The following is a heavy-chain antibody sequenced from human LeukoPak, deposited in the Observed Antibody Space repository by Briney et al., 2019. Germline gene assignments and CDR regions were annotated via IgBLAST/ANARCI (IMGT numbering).Heavy chain of an antibody. CDR3: AKEPDSSSWYEFDS. J-gene: IGHJ4*02. V-gene: IGHV3-23*01. CDR2: ISGSGGST. Sequence: GGSLRLSCAASGFTFSGYAMTWVRQAPGKGLEWVSAISGSGGSTYYADSVKGRFTISRDNSKNTLYLQMNSLRAEDTAVYYCAKEPDSSSWYEFDSWGQGTLVTVSS. D-gene: IGHD6-13*01. CDR1: GFTFSGYA.